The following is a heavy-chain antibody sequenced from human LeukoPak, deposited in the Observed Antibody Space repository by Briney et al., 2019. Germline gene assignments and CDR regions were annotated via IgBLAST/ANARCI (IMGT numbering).Heavy chain of an antibody. CDR2: ISGSGDNT. CDR3: ARGHRVPSDY. J-gene: IGHJ4*02. CDR1: GFTVSNNY. Sequence: GGSLRLSCAASGFTVSNNYMSWVRQAPGKGLEWVSAISGSGDNTYYADSVKGRFTISRDNSKSTLYLQMNSLRAEDTALYYCARGHRVPSDYWGQGTLVTVSS. V-gene: IGHV3-23*01.